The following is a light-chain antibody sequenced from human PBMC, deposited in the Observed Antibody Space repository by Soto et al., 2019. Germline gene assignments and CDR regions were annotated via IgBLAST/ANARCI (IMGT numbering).Light chain of an antibody. Sequence: QPVLTQSPSASASLGASVKLTCTLSRGHSHYAITWHQQQPKKGPRYLMKLDSDGSHSKGDGIPDRFSGSSSGAERFLAISSLQSEDEADYYCHTWGTGIQVFGGGTKLTVL. J-gene: IGLJ3*02. CDR3: HTWGTGIQV. V-gene: IGLV4-69*01. CDR2: LDSDGSH. CDR1: RGHSHYA.